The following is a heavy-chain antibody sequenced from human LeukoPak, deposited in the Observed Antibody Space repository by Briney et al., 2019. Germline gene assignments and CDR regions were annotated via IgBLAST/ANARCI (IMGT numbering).Heavy chain of an antibody. V-gene: IGHV3-33*01. CDR1: GFTFSNYG. J-gene: IGHJ4*02. CDR3: ARDRVSGYAALDY. CDR2: IWYDGSSK. D-gene: IGHD5-18*01. Sequence: PGGSLRLSCAASGFTFSNYGMHWVRQAPAKGLEWVAVIWYDGSSKYYVDSVKGRFTISRDNSKNTLFLQMNSLRAEDTAIYYCARDRVSGYAALDYWGQGTLVTVSS.